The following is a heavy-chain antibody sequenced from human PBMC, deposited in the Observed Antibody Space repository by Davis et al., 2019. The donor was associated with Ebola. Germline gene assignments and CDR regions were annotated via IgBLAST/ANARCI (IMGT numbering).Heavy chain of an antibody. CDR3: ARDDTGYSSNLGRFRDHPFDL. J-gene: IGHJ3*01. CDR1: GYTFTSYY. CDR2: INPSDGNT. Sequence: AASVKVSCKASGYTFTSYYMHWVRQAPGQGLEWMGIINPSDGNTNYAQKFQGRVTMTRGTSTTTVYMELSSLRSEDTAVYYCARDDTGYSSNLGRFRDHPFDLWGQGTMVTVSS. D-gene: IGHD4-11*01. V-gene: IGHV1-46*01.